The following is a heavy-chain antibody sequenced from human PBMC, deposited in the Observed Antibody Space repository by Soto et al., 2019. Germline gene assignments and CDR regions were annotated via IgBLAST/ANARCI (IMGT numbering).Heavy chain of an antibody. CDR3: ARHYSGDWYFQH. CDR2: FYYSGST. Sequence: PSETLSLTCTVSGGSITSSSYFWGWIRQPPGRGLEWIGSFYYSGSTYYNPSLKSRVTISVDTSKSQFSLKLSSVTAADTAVYFCARHYSGDWYFQHWGQGTLVTVSS. V-gene: IGHV4-39*01. J-gene: IGHJ1*01. D-gene: IGHD6-19*01. CDR1: GGSITSSSYF.